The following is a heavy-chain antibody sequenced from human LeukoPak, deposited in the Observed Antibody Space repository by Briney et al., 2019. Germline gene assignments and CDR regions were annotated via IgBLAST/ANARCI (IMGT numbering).Heavy chain of an antibody. D-gene: IGHD3-10*01. CDR2: MYHSGST. J-gene: IGHJ5*02. V-gene: IGHV4-38-2*01. CDR1: GDSISSGGYS. CDR3: ARGPRFGELLWHWFDP. Sequence: SETLSLTCVVSGDSISSGGYSWSWIRQPPGKGLEWIGSMYHSGSTYYNPPLKSRVTISEDTSKNQFSLKLRSVTAADTAVYYCARGPRFGELLWHWFDPWGQGTLVTVSS.